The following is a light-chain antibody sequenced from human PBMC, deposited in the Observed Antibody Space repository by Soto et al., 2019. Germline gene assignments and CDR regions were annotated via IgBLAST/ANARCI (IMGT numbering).Light chain of an antibody. CDR1: SNDIGLYNY. CDR2: DVT. CDR3: SSLTISGTDV. J-gene: IGLJ1*01. V-gene: IGLV2-14*03. Sequence: QSALTQPASVSGSPGQSITISCTGTSNDIGLYNYVSWYQRHPDKAPKLMIYDVTHRPSGVSNRFSGSKSGNTASLTISGLQAEDEADYYCSSLTISGTDVFGTGTKVTVL.